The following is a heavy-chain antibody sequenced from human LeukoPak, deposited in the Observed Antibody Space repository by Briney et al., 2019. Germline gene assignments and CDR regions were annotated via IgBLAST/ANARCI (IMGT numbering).Heavy chain of an antibody. D-gene: IGHD3-3*01. Sequence: SETLSLTCTISGGSVSSVSYYWGWIRQPPGKGLEWITSIFYSGSTYYNPSLKSRVTISVDTSKNQFSLKLSSVTAADTAVYYCARQIFSGAYYPYYFDYWGQGTLLTVSS. CDR2: IFYSGST. CDR1: GGSVSSVSYY. J-gene: IGHJ4*02. V-gene: IGHV4-39*01. CDR3: ARQIFSGAYYPYYFDY.